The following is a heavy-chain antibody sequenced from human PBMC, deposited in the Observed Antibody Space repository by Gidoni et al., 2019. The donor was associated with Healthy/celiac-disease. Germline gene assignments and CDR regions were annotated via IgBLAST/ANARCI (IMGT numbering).Heavy chain of an antibody. CDR1: GGTFSSSA. Sequence: QVQLVQSGAEVKKPGSSVKVSCKASGGTFSSSAISWVRHAPGQGLEWMGGIIPIFGTENYAQKVQGRDTISADESKSTAYMELSSRRSEDTAVYYCARDHNLFPRSGNQRGYYYMDVWGKGTTVTVS. J-gene: IGHJ6*03. CDR2: IIPIFGTE. D-gene: IGHD2-15*01. V-gene: IGHV1-69*01. CDR3: ARDHNLFPRSGNQRGYYYMDV.